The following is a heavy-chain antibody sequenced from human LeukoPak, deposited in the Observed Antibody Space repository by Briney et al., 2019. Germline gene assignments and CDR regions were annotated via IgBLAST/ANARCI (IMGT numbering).Heavy chain of an antibody. J-gene: IGHJ3*02. CDR3: ARGPHNWNDAFGAFDI. D-gene: IGHD1-1*01. CDR2: INPNSGGT. CDR1: GYPFTGYY. V-gene: IGHV1-2*02. Sequence: ASVKVSCKASGYPFTGYYIHWVRQAPGQGLEWMGWINPNSGGTNYAQKFQGRVTMTRDTSISTAYMELSRLRSDDTAVYYCARGPHNWNDAFGAFDIWGQGTMVTVSS.